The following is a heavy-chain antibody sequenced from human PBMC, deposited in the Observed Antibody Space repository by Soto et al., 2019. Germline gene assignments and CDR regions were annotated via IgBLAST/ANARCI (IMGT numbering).Heavy chain of an antibody. CDR3: ARVTRLGGDYYGMDV. J-gene: IGHJ6*02. Sequence: QVQLVQSGAEVKKPGASVKVSCKASGYTFTSYGITWVRQAPGQGLEWMGWISTSNGNTNYAQYFQGRGTMTTDTSTSTAYMELRSLRSDDTAKYYCARVTRLGGDYYGMDVWGQGTTVTVSS. CDR1: GYTFTSYG. D-gene: IGHD2-15*01. CDR2: ISTSNGNT. V-gene: IGHV1-18*04.